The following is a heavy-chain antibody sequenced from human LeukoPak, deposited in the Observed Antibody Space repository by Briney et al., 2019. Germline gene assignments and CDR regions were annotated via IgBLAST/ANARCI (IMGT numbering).Heavy chain of an antibody. J-gene: IGHJ4*02. CDR3: AKLNPYQDY. CDR1: GFTFSRYW. CDR2: IKQDGSEK. V-gene: IGHV3-7*03. D-gene: IGHD2-21*01. Sequence: GGSLRLSCAASGFTFSRYWMSWVRQAPGKGLEWVANIKQDGSEKNYVDSVKGRFTISRDNAKNSLYLQMNSLRAEDTAVYYCAKLNPYQDYWGQGTLVTVSS.